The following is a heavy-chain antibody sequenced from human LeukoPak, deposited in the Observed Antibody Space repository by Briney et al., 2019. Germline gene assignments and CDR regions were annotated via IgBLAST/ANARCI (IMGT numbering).Heavy chain of an antibody. V-gene: IGHV1-46*01. D-gene: IGHD1-26*01. CDR3: ARAPSEWELQIFGY. CDR2: INPSGGST. Sequence: ASVKVSCKTSGYTFTSYYMHWARQAPGQGLEWMGIINPSGGSTSYAQKFQGRVTMIRDTSTSTVYMELSSLRSEDTAVYYCARAPSEWELQIFGYWGQGTLVTVSS. J-gene: IGHJ4*02. CDR1: GYTFTSYY.